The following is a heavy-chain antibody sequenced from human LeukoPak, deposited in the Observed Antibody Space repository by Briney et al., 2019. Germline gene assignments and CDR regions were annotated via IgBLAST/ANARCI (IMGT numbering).Heavy chain of an antibody. CDR3: AKRDYGNYYYYMDV. V-gene: IGHV3-23*01. CDR1: GFTFSTYG. D-gene: IGHD4-17*01. J-gene: IGHJ6*03. CDR2: ISGSGGST. Sequence: GGTLRLSCATSGFTFSTYGMNWVRQAPGKGLEWVSAISGSGGSTYYADSVKGRFTISRDNSKNTLYLQMNSLRAEDTAVYYCAKRDYGNYYYYMDVWGKGTTVTVSS.